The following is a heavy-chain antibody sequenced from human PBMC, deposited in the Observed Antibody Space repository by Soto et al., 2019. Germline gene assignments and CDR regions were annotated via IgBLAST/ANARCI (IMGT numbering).Heavy chain of an antibody. Sequence: QVQLVESGGGVVQPGRSLRPSCAASGFTFSSYGMHWVRQAPGKGLEWVAVIWYDGSNKYYADSVKGRFTISRDNSKNTLYLQMNSLRADDTAVYYCARDQGSSSWYPSLSYGMDVWGQGTTVTVSS. CDR2: IWYDGSNK. D-gene: IGHD6-13*01. CDR3: ARDQGSSSWYPSLSYGMDV. CDR1: GFTFSSYG. V-gene: IGHV3-33*01. J-gene: IGHJ6*02.